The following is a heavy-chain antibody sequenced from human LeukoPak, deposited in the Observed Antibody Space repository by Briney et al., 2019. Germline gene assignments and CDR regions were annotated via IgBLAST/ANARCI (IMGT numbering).Heavy chain of an antibody. D-gene: IGHD6-13*01. Sequence: GASVKVSCKASGYTFTGYYMHWVRQAPGQGLEWMGWINPNSGGTNYAQKFQGRVTMTRDTSISTAYMELRSLRSDDTAVYYCARSSPLPLVPRYFQHWGQGTLVTVSS. J-gene: IGHJ1*01. V-gene: IGHV1-2*02. CDR2: INPNSGGT. CDR1: GYTFTGYY. CDR3: ARSSPLPLVPRYFQH.